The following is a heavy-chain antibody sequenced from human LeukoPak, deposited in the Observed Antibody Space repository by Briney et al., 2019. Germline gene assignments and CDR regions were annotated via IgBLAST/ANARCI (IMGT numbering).Heavy chain of an antibody. Sequence: GGSLRLSCAASGFTFSSYDIRWVRQATGKGLEWVSGIGTAGEIYYPGSVKGRFTISRENAENSLYLQMNSLRAGDTAVYYCARAAYSSTWYSRYFDLWGRGTLVTVSS. CDR1: GFTFSSYD. CDR2: IGTAGEI. D-gene: IGHD6-13*01. CDR3: ARAAYSSTWYSRYFDL. J-gene: IGHJ2*01. V-gene: IGHV3-13*01.